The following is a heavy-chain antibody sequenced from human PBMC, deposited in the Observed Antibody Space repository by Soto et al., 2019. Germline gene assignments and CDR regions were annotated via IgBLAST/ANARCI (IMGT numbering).Heavy chain of an antibody. J-gene: IGHJ4*02. Sequence: GGSLRLSCAASGFTLSSNGMHWARQAPGKGLEWVAFIWYDGSDKYYADSVKGRFTISRDNSKNTLYLQMNSLRAEDTAVFYCAKPTVPFGRTVVAGPFDDWGQGTLVTVSS. CDR1: GFTLSSNG. CDR2: IWYDGSDK. CDR3: AKPTVPFGRTVVAGPFDD. D-gene: IGHD6-19*01. V-gene: IGHV3-30*02.